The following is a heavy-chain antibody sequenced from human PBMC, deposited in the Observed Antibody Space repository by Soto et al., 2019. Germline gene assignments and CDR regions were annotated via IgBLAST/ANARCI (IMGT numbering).Heavy chain of an antibody. CDR3: AALGVNFDH. D-gene: IGHD2-8*01. V-gene: IGHV1-58*01. CDR1: GFTFTSSA. CDR2: IGVGSGNR. Sequence: SVKVSCKASGFTFTSSALQWVLQARGQRLEWIGWIGVGSGNRHYAQKFQERVTITRDMSTNTAYMELSSLRSEDTAVYYCAALGVNFDHWGQGTLVTVSS. J-gene: IGHJ4*02.